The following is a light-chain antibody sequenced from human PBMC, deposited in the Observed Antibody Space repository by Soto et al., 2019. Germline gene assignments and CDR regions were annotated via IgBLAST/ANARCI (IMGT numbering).Light chain of an antibody. CDR1: QSLLHSNGYNY. J-gene: IGKJ2*01. CDR3: MQALQTPRA. CDR2: LGS. Sequence: DIVMTQSPLSLPVTPGEPASISCRSSQSLLHSNGYNYLNWYLQKPGQSPQVLIYLGSNRASGVPDRFSGSGSGTDFTLRIRRVEAEDVGVYYCMQALQTPRAFGQGTTLEIK. V-gene: IGKV2-28*01.